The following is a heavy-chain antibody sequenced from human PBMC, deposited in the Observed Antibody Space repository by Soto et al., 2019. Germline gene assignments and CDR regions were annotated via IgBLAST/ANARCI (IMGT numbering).Heavy chain of an antibody. D-gene: IGHD4-17*01. V-gene: IGHV3-23*01. CDR3: AKDRYGDYALAS. CDR2: ISGSGGST. Sequence: EVQLLESGGGLVQPGGSLRLSCAASGFTFSSYAMTWVRQAPGKGLEWVSAISGSGGSTYYADSVKGRFTVSRDSSKNTLYLQLNSLRAEDTAVYYCAKDRYGDYALASWGRGTLVTVSS. J-gene: IGHJ4*02. CDR1: GFTFSSYA.